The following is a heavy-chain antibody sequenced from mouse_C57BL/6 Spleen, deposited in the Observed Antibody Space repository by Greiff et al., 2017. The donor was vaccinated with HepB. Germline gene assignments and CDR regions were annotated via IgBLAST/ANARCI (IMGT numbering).Heavy chain of an antibody. CDR1: GYTFTSYW. CDR2: IDPSDSYT. D-gene: IGHD1-1*01. V-gene: IGHV1-59*01. CDR3: ARSIDYGSSYYFDY. Sequence: QVQLKQPGAELVRPGTSVKLSCKASGYTFTSYWMHWVKQRPGQGLEWIGVIDPSDSYTNYNQKFKGKATLTVDTSSSTAYMQLSSLTSEDSAVYYCARSIDYGSSYYFDYWGQGTTLTVSS. J-gene: IGHJ2*01.